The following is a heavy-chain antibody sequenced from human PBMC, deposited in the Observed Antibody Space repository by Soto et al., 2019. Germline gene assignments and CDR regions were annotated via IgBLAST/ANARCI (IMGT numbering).Heavy chain of an antibody. D-gene: IGHD3-22*01. CDR1: GGTFSSYA. CDR2: IIPIFGTA. V-gene: IGHV1-69*01. Sequence: QVQLVQSGAEVKKPGSSVKVSCKASGGTFSSYAISWVRQAPGQGREWMGGIIPIFGTANYAQKFQGRVTITADESTSTAYMELSSLRSEDTAVYYCASPLYYYYSSGYPYPYYYGMDVWGQGTTVTVSS. J-gene: IGHJ6*02. CDR3: ASPLYYYYSSGYPYPYYYGMDV.